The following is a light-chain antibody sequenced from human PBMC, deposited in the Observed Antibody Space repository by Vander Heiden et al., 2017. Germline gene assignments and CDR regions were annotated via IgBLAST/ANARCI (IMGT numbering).Light chain of an antibody. V-gene: IGLV2-23*02. CDR2: GVS. CDR3: CSYAGSSPGV. J-gene: IGLJ3*02. Sequence: QSALTQPASGSGSPGQSIPISCTGTSSDVGSYNLVPWYQQHPGHAPQLIIYGVSTPPSGVSYRFSGSESGNTASLTISGLGAEDDSDYEWCSYAGSSPGVFGGGTKLTVL. CDR1: SSDVGSYNL.